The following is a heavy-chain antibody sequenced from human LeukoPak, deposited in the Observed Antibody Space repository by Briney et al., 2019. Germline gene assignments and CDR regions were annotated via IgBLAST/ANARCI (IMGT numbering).Heavy chain of an antibody. Sequence: GGSLRLSCSASGFTFSSYEMNWVRQAPWKGLEWVSYISSSGGTIYYADSVKGRFTISRDNAKNALYLQMNSLRAEHTAVYYCARDLSCCTITSCSYYYYGMDVWGQGTTVTVSS. CDR3: ARDLSCCTITSCSYYYYGMDV. CDR2: ISSSGGTI. V-gene: IGHV3-48*03. J-gene: IGHJ6*02. D-gene: IGHD2-2*01. CDR1: GFTFSSYE.